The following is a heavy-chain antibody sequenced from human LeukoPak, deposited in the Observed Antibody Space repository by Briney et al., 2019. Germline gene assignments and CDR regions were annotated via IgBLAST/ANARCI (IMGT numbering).Heavy chain of an antibody. J-gene: IGHJ4*02. D-gene: IGHD3-16*02. CDR3: AALRLGELSLYGFFDY. CDR1: GFTFTSSA. V-gene: IGHV1-58*01. CDR2: IVVGSGNT. Sequence: SVKVSRKASGFTFTSSAVQWVRQARGQRLEWIGWIVVGSGNTNYAQKFQERVTITRDMSTSTAYMELSSLRSEDTAVYYCAALRLGELSLYGFFDYWGQGTLVTVSS.